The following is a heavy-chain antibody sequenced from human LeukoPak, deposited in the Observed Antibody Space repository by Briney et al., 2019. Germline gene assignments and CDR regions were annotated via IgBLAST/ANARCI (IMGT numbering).Heavy chain of an antibody. D-gene: IGHD3-10*01. CDR3: ARTPLWFGYYFDY. Sequence: PSETLSLTCTVSGGSISSGGYYWSWIRQHPGKGLEWIGYIYYSGSTYYNPSLKSRVTISVDTSKNQFSLKLSSVTAADTAVYYCARTPLWFGYYFDYWGQGTLVTVSS. J-gene: IGHJ4*02. CDR2: IYYSGST. V-gene: IGHV4-31*03. CDR1: GGSISSGGYY.